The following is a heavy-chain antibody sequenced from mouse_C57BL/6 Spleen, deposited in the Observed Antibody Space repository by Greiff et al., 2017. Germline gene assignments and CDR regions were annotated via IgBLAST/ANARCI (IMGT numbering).Heavy chain of an antibody. D-gene: IGHD1-1*01. CDR1: DSEVFPIAY. CDR2: ILPSIGRT. Sequence: QVQLQQSGSELRSPGSSVKLSCKDFDSEVFPIAYMSWVRQKPGHGFEWIGGILPSIGRTIYGEKFEDKATLDADTLSNTAYLELNSLTSEDSAIYYCARRGYGSSYGYFDVWGTGTTVTVSS. CDR3: ARRGYGSSYGYFDV. V-gene: IGHV15-2*01. J-gene: IGHJ1*03.